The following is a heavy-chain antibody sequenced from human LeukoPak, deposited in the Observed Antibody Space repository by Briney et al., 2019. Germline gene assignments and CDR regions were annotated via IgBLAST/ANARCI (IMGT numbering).Heavy chain of an antibody. D-gene: IGHD3-16*02. CDR1: GGSISSGSYY. CDR3: ARAFGGVIVDY. V-gene: IGHV4-61*02. CDR2: IYTSGST. Sequence: SETLSLTCTVSGGSISSGSYYWSWIRQPAGKGPEWIGRIYTSGSTNYNPSLKSRVTISVDTSKNQFSLKLSSVTAADTAVYYCARAFGGVIVDYWGQGTLVTVSS. J-gene: IGHJ4*02.